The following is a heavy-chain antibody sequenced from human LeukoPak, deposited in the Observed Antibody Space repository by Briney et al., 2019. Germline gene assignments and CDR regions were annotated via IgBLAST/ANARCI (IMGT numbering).Heavy chain of an antibody. CDR1: GGSISSCY. V-gene: IGHV4-59*01. Sequence: SETLSLTCTVSGGSISSCYWSWIRQPPGKRLEWIGHIYYSGSTNYNPSLKSRVTISVDTSKNQFSLKLSSVTAADTAVYYCASRSSIWSGYQDTLYYFDSWGQGTLVTVSS. CDR3: ASRSSIWSGYQDTLYYFDS. J-gene: IGHJ4*02. D-gene: IGHD3-3*01. CDR2: IYYSGST.